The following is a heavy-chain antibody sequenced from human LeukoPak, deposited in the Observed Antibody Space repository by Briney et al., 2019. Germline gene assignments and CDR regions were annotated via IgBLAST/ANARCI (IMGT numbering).Heavy chain of an antibody. CDR3: ARYQGDRGPLDY. V-gene: IGHV4-59*08. D-gene: IGHD2-2*01. CDR2: IYYSGST. Sequence: KPSETLSLTCTVSGGSISSYYWSWIRQPPGKGLEWIGYIYYSGSTNYNPSLKSRVTISVDTSKNQFSLKLSSATAADTAVYYCARYQGDRGPLDYWRQGPLVTVSS. CDR1: GGSISSYY. J-gene: IGHJ4*02.